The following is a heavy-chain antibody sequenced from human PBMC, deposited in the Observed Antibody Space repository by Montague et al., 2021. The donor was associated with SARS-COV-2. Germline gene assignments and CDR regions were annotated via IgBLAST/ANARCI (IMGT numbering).Heavy chain of an antibody. CDR3: AREGGEGWFDP. Sequence: SETLSLTCTVSGGSISRYYWSWIRQTPGKGLEWIGYIYYSGSTSYNPSLKSRVTISVDTSRNQFSLNLSSVTAADTAMYYCAREGGEGWFDPWGQGTMVTVSS. CDR1: GGSISRYY. V-gene: IGHV4-59*01. J-gene: IGHJ5*02. CDR2: IYYSGST. D-gene: IGHD3-10*01.